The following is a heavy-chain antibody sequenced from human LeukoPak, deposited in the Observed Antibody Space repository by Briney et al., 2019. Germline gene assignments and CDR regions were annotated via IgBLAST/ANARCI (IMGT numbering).Heavy chain of an antibody. CDR3: ARGKEPYSSSWYIYYYGMDV. CDR2: ISGSGGST. CDR1: GFAFGSEA. J-gene: IGHJ6*02. D-gene: IGHD6-13*01. Sequence: GGSLRLSCAVSGFAFGSEAMSWVRQAPGKGLEWVSAISGSGGSTYYADSVKGRFTISRDNSKNTLYLQMNSLRAEDTAVYYCARGKEPYSSSWYIYYYGMDVWGQGTTVTVSS. V-gene: IGHV3-23*01.